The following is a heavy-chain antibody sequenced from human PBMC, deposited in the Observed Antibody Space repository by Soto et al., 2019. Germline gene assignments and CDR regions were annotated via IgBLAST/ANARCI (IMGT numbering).Heavy chain of an antibody. CDR3: ARDFRSSCTGNSCIYFDY. CDR2: ISAKSGDT. D-gene: IGHD2-2*01. Sequence: ASVKVSCKASGYTFTSYGFSWVRQAPGQGLEWAGWISAKSGDTNSAKTLQGRVTLTTDTSTGTAYMDLRSLRSDDTAVYYCARDFRSSCTGNSCIYFDYWGQGTQVTVSS. J-gene: IGHJ4*02. V-gene: IGHV1-18*01. CDR1: GYTFTSYG.